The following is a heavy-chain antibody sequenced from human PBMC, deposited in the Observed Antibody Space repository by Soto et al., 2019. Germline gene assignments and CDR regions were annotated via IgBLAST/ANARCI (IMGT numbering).Heavy chain of an antibody. CDR3: AIKGYDILTGWTFY. V-gene: IGHV4-34*01. Sequence: QVQLQQWGAGLLKPSETLSLTCAVYGGSFSGYYWSWIRQPPGKGLEWIGEINHSGSTNYNPSLKSRVTVSVNTSKNQFSLKLSSVTAADTAVYYCAIKGYDILTGWTFYWGQGNLVTVSS. J-gene: IGHJ4*02. D-gene: IGHD3-9*01. CDR1: GGSFSGYY. CDR2: INHSGST.